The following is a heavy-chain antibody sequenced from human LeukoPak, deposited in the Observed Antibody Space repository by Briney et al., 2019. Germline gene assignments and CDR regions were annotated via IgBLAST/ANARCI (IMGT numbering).Heavy chain of an antibody. CDR1: GFTFSGYD. Sequence: GGSLRLSCAASGFTFSGYDMHWVRQATGKGLEWVSAIGTAGDTYSPDSMKGRFTISRENAKNSLYLQMNRLRAEDTAVYYCTRAPPRGQSLDPWGQGTLVTVSS. J-gene: IGHJ5*02. V-gene: IGHV3-13*01. CDR2: IGTAGDT. CDR3: TRAPPRGQSLDP.